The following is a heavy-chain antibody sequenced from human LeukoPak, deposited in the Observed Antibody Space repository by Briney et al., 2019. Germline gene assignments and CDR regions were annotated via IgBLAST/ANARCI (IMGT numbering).Heavy chain of an antibody. CDR2: IYHSGST. Sequence: ETLSLTCTVSGGSISTYYWNWIRQPPGKGLEWIGYIYHSGSTNYNPSLQSRVTISVDTSKNQFSLNLNSVTAADTAEYYCARGGAARLHFQNWGQGTLVTVSS. CDR1: GGSISTYY. CDR3: ARGGAARLHFQN. D-gene: IGHD6-6*01. V-gene: IGHV4-59*01. J-gene: IGHJ1*01.